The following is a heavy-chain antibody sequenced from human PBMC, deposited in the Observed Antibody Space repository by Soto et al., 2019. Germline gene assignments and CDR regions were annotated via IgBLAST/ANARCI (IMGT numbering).Heavy chain of an antibody. CDR2: INDSGST. V-gene: IGHV4-34*02. CDR3: ARFRRGPAALFDKD. CDR1: GGPFSGFY. Sequence: QVQLQQWGAGLLKPSETLSLTCAVYGGPFSGFYWSWFRQPPGKGLEWIGEINDSGSTNYNPSLKSRVTLSVDTSKNQFSLKLSSMTAADTAVYYCARFRRGPAALFDKDWGQGILVTVSS. D-gene: IGHD2-2*01. J-gene: IGHJ4*02.